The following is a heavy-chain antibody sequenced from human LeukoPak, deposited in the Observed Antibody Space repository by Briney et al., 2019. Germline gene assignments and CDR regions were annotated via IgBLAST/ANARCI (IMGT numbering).Heavy chain of an antibody. J-gene: IGHJ4*02. CDR3: ARDPDILNGYYISAY. CDR1: GYTFTSNY. D-gene: IGHD3-9*01. V-gene: IGHV1-46*01. CDR2: ISPSGGST. Sequence: GASVKVSCKAFGYTFTSNYMHWVRQAPGQGPEWMGVISPSGGSTTYAQKFQGRVTMTKDTSTSTIYLELTSLRSEDTAVYYCARDPDILNGYYISAYWGQGTLVTVSS.